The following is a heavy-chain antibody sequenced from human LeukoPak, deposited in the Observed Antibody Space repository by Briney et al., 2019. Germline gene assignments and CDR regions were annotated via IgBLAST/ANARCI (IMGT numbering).Heavy chain of an antibody. CDR3: ARDRIAAAADSLYYFDY. CDR2: IIPIFGTA. CDR1: GGTFSSYA. J-gene: IGHJ4*02. D-gene: IGHD6-6*01. V-gene: IGHV1-69*13. Sequence: SVKVSCKASGGTFSSYAISWVRQAPGQGLEWMGGIIPIFGTANYAQKFQGRVTITADESTSTAYMELSSLRSEETAVYYCARDRIAAAADSLYYFDYWGQGTLVTVSS.